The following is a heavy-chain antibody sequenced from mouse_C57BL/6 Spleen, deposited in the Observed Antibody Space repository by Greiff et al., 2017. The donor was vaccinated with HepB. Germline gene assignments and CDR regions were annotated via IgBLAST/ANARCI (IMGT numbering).Heavy chain of an antibody. Sequence: EVKLMESGGDLVKPGGSLKLSCAASGFTFSSYGMSWVRQTPDKRLEWVATISSGGSYTYYPDSVKGRFTISRDNAKNTLYLQMSSLKSEETAMYYCARHPLITTVVAGDYWGQGTTLTVSS. D-gene: IGHD1-1*01. CDR2: ISSGGSYT. J-gene: IGHJ2*01. CDR3: ARHPLITTVVAGDY. V-gene: IGHV5-6*01. CDR1: GFTFSSYG.